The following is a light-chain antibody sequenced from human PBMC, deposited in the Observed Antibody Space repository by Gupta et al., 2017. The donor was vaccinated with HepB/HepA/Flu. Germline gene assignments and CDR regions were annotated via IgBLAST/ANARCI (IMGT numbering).Light chain of an antibody. CDR2: DVS. Sequence: QSALTQPASVSGSPGQSITISCTGTSSDVGGYNYVSWYQQHPAKPPNLMIYDVSNRPSGVATRFSGSKAGNTASLTISVRKEEDEADYYCSSYTSSSSVVFGGGTKLTVL. CDR1: SSDVGGYNY. V-gene: IGLV2-14*01. J-gene: IGLJ2*01. CDR3: SSYTSSSSVV.